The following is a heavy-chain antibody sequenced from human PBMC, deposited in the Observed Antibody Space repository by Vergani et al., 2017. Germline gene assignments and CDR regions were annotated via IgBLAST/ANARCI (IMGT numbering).Heavy chain of an antibody. Sequence: QVQLVQSGAEVKKPGSSVKVSCKASGGTFSSYAISWVRQAPGQGLEWMGRIIPIFGTANYAQKFQGRVTITADESTRTAYMELSSLRAEDTAVYYCARDRAVAGTYYYGMDVWGQGTTVTVSS. CDR2: IIPIFGTA. CDR3: ARDRAVAGTYYYGMDV. D-gene: IGHD6-19*01. CDR1: GGTFSSYA. J-gene: IGHJ6*02. V-gene: IGHV1-69*13.